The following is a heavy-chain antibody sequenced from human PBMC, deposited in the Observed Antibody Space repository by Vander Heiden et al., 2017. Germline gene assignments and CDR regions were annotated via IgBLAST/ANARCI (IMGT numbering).Heavy chain of an antibody. CDR3: TRLWRTDGDNEDY. Sequence: EVQLVESGGGLVQPGGSLKLSCAASGFTFSGSAMRWVSQASGKGLEWVGRIRSKANSYATAYATSVKGRFTISRDDSKSTAYLQMNSLKTEDTAVYYCTRLWRTDGDNEDYWGQGTLVTVSS. V-gene: IGHV3-73*02. D-gene: IGHD4-17*01. CDR1: GFTFSGSA. CDR2: IRSKANSYAT. J-gene: IGHJ4*02.